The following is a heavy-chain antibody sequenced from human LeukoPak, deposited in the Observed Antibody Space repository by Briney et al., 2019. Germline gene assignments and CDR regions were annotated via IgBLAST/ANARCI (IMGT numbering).Heavy chain of an antibody. J-gene: IGHJ4*02. CDR3: AAYSSGRSTFFDY. D-gene: IGHD6-19*01. CDR2: ISSSSSTI. V-gene: IGHV3-48*01. CDR1: GFTFSSYS. Sequence: GGSLRLSCAASGFTFSSYSMNWVRQAPGKGLEWVSYISSSSSTIYYADSVKGRLTISRDNAKNSLYLQMNSLRAEDTAVYYCAAYSSGRSTFFDYWGQGTLVTVSS.